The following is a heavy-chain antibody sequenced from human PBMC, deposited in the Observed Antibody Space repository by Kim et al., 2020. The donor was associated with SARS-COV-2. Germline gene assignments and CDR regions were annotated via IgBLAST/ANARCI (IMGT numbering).Heavy chain of an antibody. D-gene: IGHD3-22*01. CDR2: IYYSGST. Sequence: SETLSLTCTVSGGSISSYYWSWIRQPPGKGLEWIGYIYYSGSTNYNPSLKSRVTISVDTSKNQFSLKLSSVTAADTAVYYCASHYYDSSGYYFGAFDYWGQGTLLTVSS. V-gene: IGHV4-59*01. CDR1: GGSISSYY. CDR3: ASHYYDSSGYYFGAFDY. J-gene: IGHJ4*02.